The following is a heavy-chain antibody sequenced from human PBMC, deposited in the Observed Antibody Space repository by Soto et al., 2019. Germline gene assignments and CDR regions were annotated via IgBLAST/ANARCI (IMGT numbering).Heavy chain of an antibody. J-gene: IGHJ6*02. CDR1: GFTFSSYG. CDR2: ISYDGSNK. Sequence: QVQLVESGGGVVQPGRSLRLSCAASGFTFSSYGMHWVRQAPGKGLEWVAVISYDGSNKYYADSVKGRFTISRDNSKNTLYLQMNSLRAEDTAVYYCARSGQLGRYYDFWSHYYYYGMDVWGQGTTVTVSS. V-gene: IGHV3-30*03. CDR3: ARSGQLGRYYDFWSHYYYYGMDV. D-gene: IGHD3-3*01.